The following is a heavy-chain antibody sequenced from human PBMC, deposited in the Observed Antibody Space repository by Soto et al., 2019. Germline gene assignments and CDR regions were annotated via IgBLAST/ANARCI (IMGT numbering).Heavy chain of an antibody. J-gene: IGHJ6*02. D-gene: IGHD2-15*01. CDR2: IIPFLCTA. V-gene: IGHV1-69*01. CDR1: GGTFSSYA. Sequence: QVQLVQSGAEVKKPGSSVKVSCKASGGTFSSYAISWVRQAPGQGLEWMGGIIPFLCTANYARKFQGRVTITADESTSTVYMELSSLISEDTAVYYCARSYCSGGSSHQLTCCYYGMDVWGQGTTVSVSS. CDR3: ARSYCSGGSSHQLTCCYYGMDV.